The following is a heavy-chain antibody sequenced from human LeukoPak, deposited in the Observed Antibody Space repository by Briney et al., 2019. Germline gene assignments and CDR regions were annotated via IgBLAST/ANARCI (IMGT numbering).Heavy chain of an antibody. J-gene: IGHJ4*02. V-gene: IGHV4-39*01. CDR3: ARRGYDSSGSYRNY. CDR1: GGSISSSSYY. Sequence: SETLSLTCTVSGGSISSSSYYWGWIRQPPGKGLEWIGSIYYSGSTYYNPSLKSRVTISVDTSMNQFSLKLSSVTAADTAVYYCARRGYDSSGSYRNYWGQGTLVTVSS. CDR2: IYYSGST. D-gene: IGHD3-22*01.